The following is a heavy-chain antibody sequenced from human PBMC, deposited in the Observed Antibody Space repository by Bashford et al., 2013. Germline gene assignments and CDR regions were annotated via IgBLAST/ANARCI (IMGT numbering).Heavy chain of an antibody. CDR3: ARGGPSLPVGATRPGADAFDI. V-gene: IGHV3-48*02. CDR2: IISSSSTI. Sequence: GSLRLSCAASGFTFSSYSMNWVRQAPGKGLEWVSYIISSSSTIYYADSVKGRFTISRDNAKNSLYLQMNSLRDEDTAVYYCARGGPSLPVGATRPGADAFDIVGPRDNGHRLL. D-gene: IGHD1-26*01. J-gene: IGHJ3*02. CDR1: GFTFSSYS.